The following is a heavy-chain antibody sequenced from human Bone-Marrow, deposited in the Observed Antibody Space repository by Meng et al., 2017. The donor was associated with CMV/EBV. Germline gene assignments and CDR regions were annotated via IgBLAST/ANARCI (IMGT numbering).Heavy chain of an antibody. CDR3: ARWAYYYDSSGLDY. J-gene: IGHJ4*02. CDR1: VGSISSGDYY. D-gene: IGHD3-22*01. Sequence: QLPWQGSGPGLVKPPPPLSLTCTVPVGSISSGDYYWSWIRQPPGKGLEWIGYIYYSGSTYYNPSLKSRVTISVDTSKNQFSLKLSSVTAADTAVYYCARWAYYYDSSGLDYWGQGTLVTVFS. V-gene: IGHV4-30-4*08. CDR2: IYYSGST.